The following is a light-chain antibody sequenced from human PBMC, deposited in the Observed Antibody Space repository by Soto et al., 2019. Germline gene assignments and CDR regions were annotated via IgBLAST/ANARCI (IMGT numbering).Light chain of an antibody. Sequence: DIHMSQSPSTLSASVGDRFTITCRASQSISTWLAWYQQKPVKAPKLLIFDASTLESGVPSRFRGSGSGTEFTLTISGLQPDDFETYYCQRYNSYSRTFGQGTKVDIK. CDR3: QRYNSYSRT. CDR1: QSISTW. J-gene: IGKJ1*01. V-gene: IGKV1-5*01. CDR2: DAS.